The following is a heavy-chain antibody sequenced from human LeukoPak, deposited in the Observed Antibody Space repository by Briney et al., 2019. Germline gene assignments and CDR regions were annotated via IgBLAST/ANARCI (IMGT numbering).Heavy chain of an antibody. CDR2: INPNSGGT. CDR1: GYTFTGCY. V-gene: IGHV1-2*02. D-gene: IGHD5-24*01. J-gene: IGHJ4*02. CDR3: ARVKSRWLQLTVDY. Sequence: ASLKVSCKASGYTFTGCYMHWVRQAPGQGLECMGWINPNSGGTNYAQKFQGRVTMTRDTSISTAYMERSRLRSDDTAVYYCARVKSRWLQLTVDYWGQGTLVTVSS.